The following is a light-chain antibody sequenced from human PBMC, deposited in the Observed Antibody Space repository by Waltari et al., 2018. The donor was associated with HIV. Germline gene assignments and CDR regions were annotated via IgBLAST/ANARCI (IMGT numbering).Light chain of an antibody. Sequence: QTVVTQGPSFSVSPGGTVTLTCGFSSGSVPTPYYPHWYQQPPGPAPRTLIYNTNTRSSGVPDRFSGSILGNTAALNITGAQADDECDYYCVLYMGSGISVFGGGTKLTVL. CDR1: SGSVPTPYY. J-gene: IGLJ2*01. V-gene: IGLV8-61*01. CDR3: VLYMGSGISV. CDR2: NTN.